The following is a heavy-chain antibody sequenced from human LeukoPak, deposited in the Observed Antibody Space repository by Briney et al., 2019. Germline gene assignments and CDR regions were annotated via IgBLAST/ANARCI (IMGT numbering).Heavy chain of an antibody. D-gene: IGHD5-24*01. CDR3: ARGGVRRDGYNWHFDY. V-gene: IGHV4-39*07. Sequence: SETLSLTCTVSGGSISSSSYYWGWIRQPPGKGLEWIGSIYYSGSTYYNPSLKSRVTISVDTSKNQFSLKLSSVTAADTAVYYCARGGVRRDGYNWHFDYWGQGTQVTVSS. CDR2: IYYSGST. CDR1: GGSISSSSYY. J-gene: IGHJ4*02.